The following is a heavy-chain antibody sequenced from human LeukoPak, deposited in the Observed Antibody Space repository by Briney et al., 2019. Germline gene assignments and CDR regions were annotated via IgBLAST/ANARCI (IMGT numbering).Heavy chain of an antibody. CDR2: INPNSGGT. CDR1: GYTFTGYD. CDR3: AREGVDWNHSVYYFDY. V-gene: IGHV1-2*02. J-gene: IGHJ4*02. D-gene: IGHD1-1*01. Sequence: ASVKVSCKASGYTFTGYDMHWVRQAPGQGLEWMGWINPNSGGTNYAQKFQGRVTMTRDTSISTAYMELSRLGSDDTAVYYCAREGVDWNHSVYYFDYWGQGTLVTVSS.